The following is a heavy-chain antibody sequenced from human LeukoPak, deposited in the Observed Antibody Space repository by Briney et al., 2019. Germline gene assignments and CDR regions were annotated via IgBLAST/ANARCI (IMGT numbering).Heavy chain of an antibody. CDR3: ARYRGSRDYYDSSANIKDYFDY. D-gene: IGHD3-22*01. CDR2: IYYSGST. J-gene: IGHJ4*02. CDR1: GGSISSYY. V-gene: IGHV4-59*12. Sequence: SETLSLTCTVSGGSISSYYWSWIRQPPGKGLEWIGYIYYSGSTNYNPSLKSRVTISVDTSKNQFSLKLSSVTAADTAVYYCARYRGSRDYYDSSANIKDYFDYWGQGTLVTVSS.